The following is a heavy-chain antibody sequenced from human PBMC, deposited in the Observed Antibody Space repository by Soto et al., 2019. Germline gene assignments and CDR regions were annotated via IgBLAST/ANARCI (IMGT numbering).Heavy chain of an antibody. CDR3: AKDRQFRSYYESAGHYND. J-gene: IGHJ4*02. CDR1: GFTFRNQD. D-gene: IGHD3-22*01. CDR2: ISGRGGVT. V-gene: IGHV3-23*01. Sequence: VQLLESGGGLVQPGGSLRLTCVGSGFTFRNQDMRWVRQAPGKGLEWVSGISGRGGVTYYADSVKGRFTISRDKSKNTLYLQMNNLRANDTAVYYCAKDRQFRSYYESAGHYNDWGQGTLVTVSS.